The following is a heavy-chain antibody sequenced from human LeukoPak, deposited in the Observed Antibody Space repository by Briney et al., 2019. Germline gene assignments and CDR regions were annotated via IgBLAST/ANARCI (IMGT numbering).Heavy chain of an antibody. V-gene: IGHV3-23*01. J-gene: IGHJ4*02. CDR3: AKGSGSSCYSPCDY. D-gene: IGHD2-15*01. CDR1: GLTFRNDA. Sequence: PGGSLRLSCAASGLTFRNDAMSWVRQAPGKGLEWVSVIFANDGNTYYADAVKGRFTISRDNSKDTLYLQMDSLRAEDTAVYYCAKGSGSSCYSPCDYWGQGILVTVSS. CDR2: IFANDGNT.